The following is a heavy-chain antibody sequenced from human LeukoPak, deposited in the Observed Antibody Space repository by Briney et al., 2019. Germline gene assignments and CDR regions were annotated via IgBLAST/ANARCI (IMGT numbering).Heavy chain of an antibody. J-gene: IGHJ4*02. D-gene: IGHD3-22*01. CDR3: ASWTMIVVVIPY. V-gene: IGHV3-23*01. CDR1: GFTFSKAW. CDR2: ISGSGGST. Sequence: PGGSLRLSCAASGFTFSKAWMNWVRQAPGKGLEWVSAISGSGGSTYYADSVKGRFTISRDNSKNTLYLQMNSLRAEDTAVYYCASWTMIVVVIPYWGQGTLVTVSS.